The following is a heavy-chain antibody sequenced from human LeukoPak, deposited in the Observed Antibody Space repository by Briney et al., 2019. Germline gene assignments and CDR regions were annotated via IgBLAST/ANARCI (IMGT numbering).Heavy chain of an antibody. J-gene: IGHJ6*02. D-gene: IGHD3-10*01. CDR3: AREMVTMVRGVIYGMDV. CDR2: IYTSGST. Sequence: SEALSLTCTVPGGSISSYYWSWIRPPAGKGLGWIGRIYTSGSTNYNPSLKSRVTMSVDTSKNQFSLKLSSVTAADTAVYYCAREMVTMVRGVIYGMDVWGQGTTVTVSS. V-gene: IGHV4-4*07. CDR1: GGSISSYY.